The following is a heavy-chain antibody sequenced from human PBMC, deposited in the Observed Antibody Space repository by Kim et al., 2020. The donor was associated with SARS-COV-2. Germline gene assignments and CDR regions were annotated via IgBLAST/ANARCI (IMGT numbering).Heavy chain of an antibody. V-gene: IGHV3-48*03. D-gene: IGHD5-18*01. CDR2: ISSSGSTI. CDR3: ARFGGRYSYGLDPDY. Sequence: GGSLRLSCAASGFTFSSYEMNWVRQAPGKGLEWVSYISSSGSTIYYADSVKGRFTISRDNAKNSLYLQMNSLRAEDTAVYYCARFGGRYSYGLDPDYWGQGTLVTVSS. CDR1: GFTFSSYE. J-gene: IGHJ4*02.